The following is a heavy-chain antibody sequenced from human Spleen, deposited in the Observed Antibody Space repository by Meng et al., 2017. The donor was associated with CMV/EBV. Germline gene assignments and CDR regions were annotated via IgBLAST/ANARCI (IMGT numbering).Heavy chain of an antibody. CDR1: GFTFSNAW. V-gene: IGHV3-15*01. D-gene: IGHD6-19*01. Sequence: GESLKISCAASGFTFSNAWMSWVRQAPGKGLEWVGRIKSKTDGGTTDYAAPVKGRFTISRDDSKNTLYLQMNSLKTEDTAVYYCTTDVISGWYRRGYWGQGTLVTVS. CDR2: IKSKTDGGTT. J-gene: IGHJ4*02. CDR3: TTDVISGWYRRGY.